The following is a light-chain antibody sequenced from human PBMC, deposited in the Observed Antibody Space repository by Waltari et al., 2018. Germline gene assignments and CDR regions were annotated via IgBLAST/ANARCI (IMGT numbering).Light chain of an antibody. Sequence: SYELTQPPSVSVSPGQTATIPCSATKLEDKSVCWYKQKPGQSPVLVIYQDSKRPPGIPERFSGSNSGNPDTLTVSGTQPLDEADYYCQTWDDTTVFGSGTRISVL. J-gene: IGLJ1*01. CDR3: QTWDDTTV. V-gene: IGLV3-1*01. CDR1: KLEDKS. CDR2: QDS.